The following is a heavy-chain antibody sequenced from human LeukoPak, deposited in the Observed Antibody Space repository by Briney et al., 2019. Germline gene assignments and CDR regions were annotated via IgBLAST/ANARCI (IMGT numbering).Heavy chain of an antibody. Sequence: SVKVSCTASGFTFTSSAVQWVRQARGQGLEWIGWIVVGSGNTNYAQKFQERVTINRDTSTSTAYMELSSLRSEDTAVYYCATDDVTTGTKTALGYWGQGTLVTVSS. V-gene: IGHV1-58*01. CDR1: GFTFTSSA. CDR2: IVVGSGNT. D-gene: IGHD1-1*01. J-gene: IGHJ4*02. CDR3: ATDDVTTGTKTALGY.